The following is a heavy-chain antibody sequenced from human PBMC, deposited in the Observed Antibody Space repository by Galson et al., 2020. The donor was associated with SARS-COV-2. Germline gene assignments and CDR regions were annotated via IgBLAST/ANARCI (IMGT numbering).Heavy chain of an antibody. Sequence: ASVKVSCKAPGYTFSTYDINWVRQATGQGLEWMGWINPNSGHTGYAQKFHGSVTMTRNTSISTAYMELSNLKFDDTAVYYCARGPGKGDYSSSSSWFDPWGQGTLVTVSS. CDR3: ARGPGKGDYSSSSSWFDP. CDR2: INPNSGHT. D-gene: IGHD6-6*01. V-gene: IGHV1-8*01. J-gene: IGHJ5*02. CDR1: GYTFSTYD.